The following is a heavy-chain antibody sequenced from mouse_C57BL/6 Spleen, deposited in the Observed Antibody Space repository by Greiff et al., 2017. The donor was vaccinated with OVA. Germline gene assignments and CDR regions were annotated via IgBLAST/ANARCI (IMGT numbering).Heavy chain of an antibody. CDR3: APIYYGNYPFAY. V-gene: IGHV1-26*01. Sequence: VQLKQSGPELVKPGASVKISCKASGYTFTDYYMNWVKQSHGKSLEWIGDINPNNGGTSYNQKFKGKATLTVDKSSSTAYMELLSLTSEDSAVYYCAPIYYGNYPFAYWGQGTLVTVSA. D-gene: IGHD2-1*01. CDR2: INPNNGGT. J-gene: IGHJ3*01. CDR1: GYTFTDYY.